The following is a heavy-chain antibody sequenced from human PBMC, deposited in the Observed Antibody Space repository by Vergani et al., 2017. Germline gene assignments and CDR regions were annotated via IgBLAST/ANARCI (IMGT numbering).Heavy chain of an antibody. CDR2: IIPISGTA. D-gene: IGHD3-22*01. J-gene: IGHJ4*02. CDR3: ARTYEGPGTYYFDY. CDR1: GGTFSSYA. V-gene: IGHV1-69*01. Sequence: QVQLVQSGAEVKKPGSSVKVSCKASGGTFSSYAISWVRQAPGQGLEWMGGIIPISGTANYAKKFQGRVTITADEYTSTAYMELSSLRAEDTAVYYCARTYEGPGTYYFDYWGQGTLVTVSS.